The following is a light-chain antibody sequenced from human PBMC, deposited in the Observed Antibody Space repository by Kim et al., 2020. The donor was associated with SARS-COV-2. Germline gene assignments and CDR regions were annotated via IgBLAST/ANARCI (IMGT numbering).Light chain of an antibody. V-gene: IGLV2-23*03. CDR3: CSYAGSSTFV. J-gene: IGLJ1*01. Sequence: GQSITISCTGTSSDVGSYNLVSWYQQHPGKAPKLMIYEGSKRPSGVSNRFSGSKSDNTASLTISGLQAEDEADYYCCSYAGSSTFVFGTGTKVTVL. CDR2: EGS. CDR1: SSDVGSYNL.